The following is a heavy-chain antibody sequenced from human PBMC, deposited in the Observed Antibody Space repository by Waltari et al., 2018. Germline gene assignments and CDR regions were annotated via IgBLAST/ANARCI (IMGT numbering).Heavy chain of an antibody. CDR3: ARDRGWLQFDY. CDR1: GFTFGPSW. CDR2: IKPDGSGR. J-gene: IGHJ4*02. D-gene: IGHD5-12*01. Sequence: EVQLVESGGGLVHPGGTLSLSCAASGFTFGPSWMNGVRQAPGRGPEWVANIKPDGSGRSYVDFVRGRFTISRDNAKSSLYLQINSLTVEDTAIYYCARDRGWLQFDYWGQGALVIVSS. V-gene: IGHV3-7*04.